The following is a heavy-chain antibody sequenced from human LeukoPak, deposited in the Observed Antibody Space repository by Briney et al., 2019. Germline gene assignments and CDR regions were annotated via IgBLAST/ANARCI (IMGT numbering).Heavy chain of an antibody. CDR3: CRGYGDYLEGYYYMDV. D-gene: IGHD4-17*01. J-gene: IGHJ6*03. CDR2: ISSSGSTI. V-gene: IGHV3-48*03. CDR1: GFTFSSYE. Sequence: GGSLRLSCAASGFTFSSYEMNWVRQAPGKGLEWVSYISSSGSTIYYADSVKGRFTISRDNSKSTLYLQMNSLRAEDTAVYYCCRGYGDYLEGYYYMDVWGKGTTVTVSS.